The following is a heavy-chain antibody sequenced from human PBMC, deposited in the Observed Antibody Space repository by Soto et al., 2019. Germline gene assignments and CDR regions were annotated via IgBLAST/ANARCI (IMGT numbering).Heavy chain of an antibody. V-gene: IGHV3-23*01. CDR1: GFTFSSYP. J-gene: IGHJ4*02. CDR2: IKAAGGDT. D-gene: IGHD5-12*01. CDR3: KRDVVASSPPGADS. Sequence: EVQLLGSGGGLVRPGGSLRLSCAGSGFTFSSYPMSWVRQAPGKGPEWVAAIKAAGGDTYYADSVKGRFTISRDNFNDILYLQMNSLTVEDTAMYYCKRDVVASSPPGADSWGQGTLVTVSS.